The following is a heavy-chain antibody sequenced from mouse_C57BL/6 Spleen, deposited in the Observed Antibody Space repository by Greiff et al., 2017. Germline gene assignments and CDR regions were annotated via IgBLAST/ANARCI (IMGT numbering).Heavy chain of an antibody. CDR2: IDPENGDT. V-gene: IGHV14-4*01. D-gene: IGHD1-1*01. CDR1: GFNIKDDY. J-gene: IGHJ4*01. CDR3: TTYDDGSSYDAMDY. Sequence: EVKLQESGAELVRPGASVKLSCTASGFNIKDDYMHWVKQRPEQGLEWIGWIDPENGDTEYASKFQGKATITADTSSNTAYLQLSSLTSEDTAVYYCTTYDDGSSYDAMDYWGQGTSVTVSS.